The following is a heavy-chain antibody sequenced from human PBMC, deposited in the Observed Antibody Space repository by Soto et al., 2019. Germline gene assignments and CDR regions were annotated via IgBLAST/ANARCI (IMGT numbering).Heavy chain of an antibody. V-gene: IGHV3-74*01. CDR3: ATAEVDY. CDR1: GFAFGNSW. J-gene: IGHJ4*02. CDR2: MTSDGRTT. Sequence: GGSLSLSCAASGFAFGNSWMHWVRQPPGKGPEWVSRMTSDGRTTQYADSVKGRFTVSRDNAKNTLYLQMNSLRAEDTAVYYCATAEVDYWGQGTLVTVSS.